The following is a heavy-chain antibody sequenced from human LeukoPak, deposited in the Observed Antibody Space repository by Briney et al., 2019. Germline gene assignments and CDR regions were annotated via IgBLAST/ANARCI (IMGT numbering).Heavy chain of an antibody. Sequence: SSETLSLTCSVSGGSISSYYGNWIRQSPSRGLEWLGRTYYRSKWYTYYAVSVKGRITINSDTSKNQFSLQLNSVTPEDTAVYYCARGWGGNIDQWGQGTLVTVSS. CDR1: GGSISSYY. CDR2: TYYRSKWYT. V-gene: IGHV6-1*01. D-gene: IGHD3-16*01. CDR3: ARGWGGNIDQ. J-gene: IGHJ5*02.